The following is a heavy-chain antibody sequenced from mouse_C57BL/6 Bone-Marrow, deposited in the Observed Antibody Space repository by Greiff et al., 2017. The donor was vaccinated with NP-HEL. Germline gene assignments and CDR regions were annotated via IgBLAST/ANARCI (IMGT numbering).Heavy chain of an antibody. Sequence: QVQLKQSGAELVRPGASVTLSCKASGYTFTDYEMHWVKQTPVHGLEWIGAIDPETGGTAYNQKFKGKAILTADKSSSTAYMELRSLTSEDSAVYYCTRIGGYDRFAYWGQGTLVTVSA. CDR2: IDPETGGT. V-gene: IGHV1-15*01. J-gene: IGHJ3*01. CDR1: GYTFTDYE. CDR3: TRIGGYDRFAY. D-gene: IGHD2-2*01.